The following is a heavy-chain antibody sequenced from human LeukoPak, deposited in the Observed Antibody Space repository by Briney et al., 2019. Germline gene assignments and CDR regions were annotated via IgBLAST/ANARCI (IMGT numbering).Heavy chain of an antibody. CDR3: AREEDYGFDY. Sequence: TSKTLSLTCTVSGGSISSYYWSWIRQPPGKGLEWIGYIYYSGSTNYNPSLKSRVTISVDTSKNQFSLKLSSVTAADTAVYYCAREEDYGFDYWGQGTLVTVSS. CDR1: GGSISSYY. J-gene: IGHJ4*02. CDR2: IYYSGST. D-gene: IGHD4-17*01. V-gene: IGHV4-59*01.